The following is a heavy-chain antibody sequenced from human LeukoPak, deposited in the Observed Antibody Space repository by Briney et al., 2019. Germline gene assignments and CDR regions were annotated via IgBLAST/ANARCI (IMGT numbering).Heavy chain of an antibody. CDR1: GFTFSSYG. CDR3: AKPKNGVYGDYIDY. V-gene: IGHV3-30*18. J-gene: IGHJ4*02. D-gene: IGHD4-17*01. Sequence: GGSLRLSCAASGFTFSSYGMHWVRQAPAKGLEWVAVISYDGSNKYYADSVKGRFTISRDNSKNTLYLQMNSLRAEDTAVYYCAKPKNGVYGDYIDYWGQGTLVTDSS. CDR2: ISYDGSNK.